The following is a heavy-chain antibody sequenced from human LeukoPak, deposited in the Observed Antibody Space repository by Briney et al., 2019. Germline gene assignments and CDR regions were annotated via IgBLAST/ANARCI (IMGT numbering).Heavy chain of an antibody. CDR2: IYPGDSDT. D-gene: IGHD6-13*01. J-gene: IGHJ5*02. CDR3: AKLRGSNTWYAKGAFDP. CDR1: GYSFTSYC. V-gene: IGHV5-51*06. Sequence: ESLKISCKGSGYSFTSYCIACVSQMPGKGLVWMRIIYPGDSDTRYSPSFQGQVTISVDKSMSHSSLQWSSVKASDTAMYYCAKLRGSNTWYAKGAFDPWGQGTLVTVSS.